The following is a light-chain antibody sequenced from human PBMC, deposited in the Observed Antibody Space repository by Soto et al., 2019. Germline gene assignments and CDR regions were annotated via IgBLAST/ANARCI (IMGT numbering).Light chain of an antibody. V-gene: IGLV2-8*01. J-gene: IGLJ1*01. CDR3: SSYAGIHIV. CDR1: SSDVGNYDY. CDR2: DVS. Sequence: QSVLTQPPSPSGSPGQSVTISCPGTSSDVGNYDYVSWYQQHPGKAPKLMIYDVSKRPSGVPDRFSGSKSGNTASLTVSGLQAEDEADYYCSSYAGIHIVFGTGTKVTVL.